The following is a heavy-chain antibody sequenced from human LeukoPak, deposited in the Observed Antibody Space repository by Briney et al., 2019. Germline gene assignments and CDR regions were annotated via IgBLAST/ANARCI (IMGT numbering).Heavy chain of an antibody. D-gene: IGHD6-19*01. Sequence: GGSLRLSCAASGFTFSTYWMHWVRQAPGKGLVLVSRIKNDGSSTSYADSVKGRFTVSRDNAKNTLYLQMNSLIAEDTAVYYCARERSSGWSDYWGQGTLVTVSS. CDR3: ARERSSGWSDY. J-gene: IGHJ4*02. V-gene: IGHV3-74*01. CDR1: GFTFSTYW. CDR2: IKNDGSST.